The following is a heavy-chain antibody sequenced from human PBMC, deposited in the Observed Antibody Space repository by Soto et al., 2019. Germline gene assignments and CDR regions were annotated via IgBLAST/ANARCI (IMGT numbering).Heavy chain of an antibody. V-gene: IGHV1-18*01. Sequence: QVQLVQSGGEVKRPGASVKVSCKTSGYTFSNYGITWVRQAPGQPLEWLGWISLYSDGTNYAQNFQGRVSMTTDTATTTAYMELMSLRSDDTAVYYCARVVPGAVAWFGAWGQGTLVTGSA. D-gene: IGHD2-2*01. CDR2: ISLYSDGT. CDR3: ARVVPGAVAWFGA. CDR1: GYTFSNYG. J-gene: IGHJ5*02.